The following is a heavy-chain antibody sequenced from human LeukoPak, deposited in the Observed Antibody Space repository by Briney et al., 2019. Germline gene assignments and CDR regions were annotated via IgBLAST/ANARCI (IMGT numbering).Heavy chain of an antibody. J-gene: IGHJ4*02. Sequence: GGSLRLSCAASGFTFSSYWMSWVRQAPGKGLEWVASIKQGGSERHYVDSVKGRFTISRDNVKNSVYLQMNSLRAEDTAVYYCARGLRFLEWLPTANDYWGQGTLVTVSS. D-gene: IGHD3-3*01. CDR3: ARGLRFLEWLPTANDY. V-gene: IGHV3-7*01. CDR2: IKQGGSER. CDR1: GFTFSSYW.